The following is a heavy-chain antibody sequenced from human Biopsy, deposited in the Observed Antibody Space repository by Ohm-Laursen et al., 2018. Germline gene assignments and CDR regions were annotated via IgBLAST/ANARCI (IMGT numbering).Heavy chain of an antibody. D-gene: IGHD1-14*01. CDR1: GFTFHTYA. Sequence: SLRLSCAASGFTFHTYAMNWVRQAPGKGLERVAHIGVSGYNTYYADSVRGRFTISRDNSKQMVHLEINSLTADDTAVYYCVKQWGGYNFDSWGQGTLVTVSS. J-gene: IGHJ5*01. CDR2: IGVSGYNT. V-gene: IGHV3-23*01. CDR3: VKQWGGYNFDS.